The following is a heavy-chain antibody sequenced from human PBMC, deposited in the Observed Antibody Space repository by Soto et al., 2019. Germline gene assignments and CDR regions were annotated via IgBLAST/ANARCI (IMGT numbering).Heavy chain of an antibody. D-gene: IGHD2-2*01. CDR3: AKRSLTPAAMKSPFDY. J-gene: IGHJ4*02. V-gene: IGHV3-23*01. CDR2: ISGGGDST. Sequence: QPGGSLRLSCAASGFTFSNYAMSWVRQAPGKGLEWVSTISGGGDSTYYADSVKGRFTISRDNSKNTLYLQVNSLRAEDTAAYYCAKRSLTPAAMKSPFDYWGQGTLVTVSS. CDR1: GFTFSNYA.